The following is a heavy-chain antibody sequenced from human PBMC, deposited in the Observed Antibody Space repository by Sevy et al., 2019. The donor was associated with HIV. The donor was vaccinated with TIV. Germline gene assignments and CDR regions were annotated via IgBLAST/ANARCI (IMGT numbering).Heavy chain of an antibody. J-gene: IGHJ6*03. CDR1: GYSISSGYY. CDR3: ATDLGSRWPDYYYYYMDV. V-gene: IGHV4-38-2*02. Sequence: SEILSLTCAVSGYSISSGYYWGWIRQPPGKGLERIGSIYYSGSTYYNPSLKSRVTISVDTSKNQFSLKLSSVTAADTAVYYCATDLGSRWPDYYYYYMDVWGKGTTVTVSS. CDR2: IYYSGST. D-gene: IGHD6-19*01.